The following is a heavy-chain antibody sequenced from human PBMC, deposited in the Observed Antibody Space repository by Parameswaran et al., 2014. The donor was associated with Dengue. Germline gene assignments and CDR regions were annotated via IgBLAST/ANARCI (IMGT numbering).Heavy chain of an antibody. Sequence: CGQMPGKGLEWVGFIRSKAYGGTTEYAASVKGRFTISRDDSKSIAYLQMNSLKTEDTAVYYCTREATVISVRDYWGQGTLVTVSS. CDR3: TREATVISVRDY. CDR2: IRSKAYGGTT. V-gene: IGHV3-49*03. D-gene: IGHD2-21*01. J-gene: IGHJ4*02.